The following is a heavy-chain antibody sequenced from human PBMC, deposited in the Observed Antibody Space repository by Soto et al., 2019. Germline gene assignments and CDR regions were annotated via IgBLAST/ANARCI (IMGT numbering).Heavy chain of an antibody. CDR2: ISSDGDIT. V-gene: IGHV3-64D*06. Sequence: GGSLRLSCLASGFTFSEYSMHWVRQAPGKGLQYVSTISSDGDITYYADSVKGRFIISRDNSKNTLYLQMNSLRPEDTAVYYCVKVSTFYDILTGYYSTNFFDPWGQGTLVTVSS. CDR1: GFTFSEYS. D-gene: IGHD3-9*01. CDR3: VKVSTFYDILTGYYSTNFFDP. J-gene: IGHJ5*02.